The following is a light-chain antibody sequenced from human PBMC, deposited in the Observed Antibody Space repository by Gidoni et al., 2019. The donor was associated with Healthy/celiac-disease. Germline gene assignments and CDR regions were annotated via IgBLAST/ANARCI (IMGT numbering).Light chain of an antibody. Sequence: SYELTQPPSVSVSPGQTASITCSGDKLGDKYACWYQQKPGQSPVLVIYQDSKRPSGLPERFSGSNSGNTATLTISGTQAMDEADYYCQAWDSSTIVVFGGGTKLTAL. CDR3: QAWDSSTIVV. CDR2: QDS. J-gene: IGLJ2*01. CDR1: KLGDKY. V-gene: IGLV3-1*01.